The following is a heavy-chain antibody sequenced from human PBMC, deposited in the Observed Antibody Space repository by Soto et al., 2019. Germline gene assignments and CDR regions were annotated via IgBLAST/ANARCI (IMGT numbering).Heavy chain of an antibody. V-gene: IGHV1-69*13. CDR3: ARDGSLAVAGPEGYYYYYGMDV. CDR2: IIPIFGTA. Sequence: SVKVSCKASGGTFSSYAISWVRQAPGQGLEWMGGIIPIFGTANYAQKFQGRVTITADESTSTAYMELSSLRSEDTAVYYCARDGSLAVAGPEGYYYYYGMDVWGQGTTVTVSS. J-gene: IGHJ6*02. CDR1: GGTFSSYA. D-gene: IGHD6-19*01.